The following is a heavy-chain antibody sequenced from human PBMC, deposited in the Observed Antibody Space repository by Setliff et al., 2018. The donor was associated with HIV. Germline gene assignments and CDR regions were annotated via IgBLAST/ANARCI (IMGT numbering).Heavy chain of an antibody. CDR2: IYYSGGT. CDR3: AGGRADAWEVLDS. J-gene: IGHJ4*02. CDR1: GDSTSSSSSY. D-gene: IGHD1-26*01. V-gene: IGHV4-39*07. Sequence: PSETLSLTCTVSGDSTSSSSSYWGWIRQPPGKGLEWIGSIYYSGGTNYNYNPSLETRVTISVDTSKNQFSLKLNSVTAADTAFYYCAGGRADAWEVLDSWGQGTLVTVSS.